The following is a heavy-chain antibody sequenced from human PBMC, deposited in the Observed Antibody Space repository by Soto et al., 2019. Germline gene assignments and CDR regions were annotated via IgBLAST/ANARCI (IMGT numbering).Heavy chain of an antibody. V-gene: IGHV3-30*04. CDR3: ARSRSGAVADSFDF. CDR1: GFTFRSYA. Sequence: GGSLRLSCAASGFTFRSYAIHWVRQAPGKGLEWVAVISRDGANKYYVDSVKGRFTISRDNSKDTVYLQMNSLRDEDSAMFYCARSRSGAVADSFDFWGQGTLDTVSS. D-gene: IGHD3-10*01. CDR2: ISRDGANK. J-gene: IGHJ4*02.